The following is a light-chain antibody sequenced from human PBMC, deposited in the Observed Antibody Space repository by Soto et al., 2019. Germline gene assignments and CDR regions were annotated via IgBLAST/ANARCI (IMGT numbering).Light chain of an antibody. Sequence: QSVMTQPPSVSAAPGQTVTISCSGSSSNIGGNSVSWYQQLPGTAPKLLIYTHNQRPSGVPDRFSGSKSGTSASLAISGLQSEDEADYYCAAWDDSLNGPVFGGGTKLTVL. V-gene: IGLV1-44*01. CDR3: AAWDDSLNGPV. CDR2: THN. J-gene: IGLJ3*02. CDR1: SSNIGGNS.